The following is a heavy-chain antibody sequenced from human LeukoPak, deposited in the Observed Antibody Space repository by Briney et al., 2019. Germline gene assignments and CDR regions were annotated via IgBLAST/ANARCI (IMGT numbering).Heavy chain of an antibody. D-gene: IGHD2-2*01. CDR3: ARGVVPAAMGEPNWFDP. CDR1: GGSISSYY. CDR2: IYYSGST. J-gene: IGHJ5*02. Sequence: PSETLSLTCTVSGGSISSYYWSWIRQPPGKGLEWIGYIYYSGSTNYNPSLKSRVTISVDTSKNQFSLKLSPVTAADTAVYYCARGVVPAAMGEPNWFDPWGQGTLVTVSS. V-gene: IGHV4-59*01.